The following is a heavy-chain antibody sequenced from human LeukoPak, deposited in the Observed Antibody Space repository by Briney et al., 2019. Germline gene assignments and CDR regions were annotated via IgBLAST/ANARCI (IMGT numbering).Heavy chain of an antibody. CDR3: ARVHSGSYYVPYYYGMDV. J-gene: IGHJ6*02. D-gene: IGHD1-26*01. V-gene: IGHV1-69*04. CDR2: IIPILGIA. CDR1: GGTFSSYA. Sequence: ASVKVSCKASGGTFSSYAISWVRQAPGQGLEWMGRIIPILGIANYAQKFQGRVTITADKSTSTAYMELSSLRSEDTAVYYCARVHSGSYYVPYYYGMDVWGQGTTVTVSS.